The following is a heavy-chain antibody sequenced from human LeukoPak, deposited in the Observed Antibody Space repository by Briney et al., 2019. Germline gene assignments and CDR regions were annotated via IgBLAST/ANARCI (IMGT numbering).Heavy chain of an antibody. D-gene: IGHD2-21*02. V-gene: IGHV3-74*03. CDR2: ISSDGSVT. J-gene: IGHJ4*02. Sequence: GGSLRLSCAVSGFSFTNYWMHWVRQDPGKGLVWVSYISSDGSVTKYADSVKGRFTISRDNAVNTLYLQMNSLRIEDTAVYYCVRGSLRLPRSTPDYWGQGTLVTVSS. CDR1: GFSFTNYW. CDR3: VRGSLRLPRSTPDY.